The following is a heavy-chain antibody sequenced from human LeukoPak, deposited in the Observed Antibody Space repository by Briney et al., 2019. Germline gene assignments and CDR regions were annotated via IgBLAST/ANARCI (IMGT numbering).Heavy chain of an antibody. Sequence: PGGSLRLSCAASGFPFSSYEMNWVRQAPGKGLEWVSSISSSSSYIYYADSVKGRFTISRDNAKNSLYLQMNSLRAEDTAVYYCARHMLALGAAFDYWGQGTLVTVSS. V-gene: IGHV3-21*01. J-gene: IGHJ4*02. CDR1: GFPFSSYE. D-gene: IGHD1-26*01. CDR2: ISSSSSYI. CDR3: ARHMLALGAAFDY.